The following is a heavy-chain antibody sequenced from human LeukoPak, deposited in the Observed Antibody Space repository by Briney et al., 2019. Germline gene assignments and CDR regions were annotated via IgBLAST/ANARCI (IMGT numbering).Heavy chain of an antibody. J-gene: IGHJ5*02. CDR3: ARARMYGDYVPFDP. Sequence: SSETLSLTCTVSGGSISSYYWSWIRQPPGKGLEWIGYIYYSGSTNYNPSLKSRVTISVDTSKNQFSLKLSSVTAADTAVYYCARARMYGDYVPFDPWGQGTLVTVSS. CDR2: IYYSGST. D-gene: IGHD4-17*01. CDR1: GGSISSYY. V-gene: IGHV4-59*01.